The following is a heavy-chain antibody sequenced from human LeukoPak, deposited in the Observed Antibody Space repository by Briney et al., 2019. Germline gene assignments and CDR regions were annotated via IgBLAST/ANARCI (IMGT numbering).Heavy chain of an antibody. CDR3: ARDSDLRQISWYFDL. CDR1: GGSINSYY. J-gene: IGHJ2*01. D-gene: IGHD5-12*01. CDR2: IYYSGST. V-gene: IGHV4-59*01. Sequence: PSETLSLTCTVSGGSINSYYWSWIRQPPGKGLEWIGYIYYSGSTKYNPSLKSRATISVDTSKNQFSLKLSSVTAADTAVYYCARDSDLRQISWYFDLWGRGTLVTVSS.